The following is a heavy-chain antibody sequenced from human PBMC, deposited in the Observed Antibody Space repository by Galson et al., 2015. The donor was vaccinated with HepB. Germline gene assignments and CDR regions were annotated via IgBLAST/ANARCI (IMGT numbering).Heavy chain of an antibody. D-gene: IGHD6-13*01. J-gene: IGHJ4*02. Sequence: LRLSCAASGFTFSSYAMHWVRQAPGKGLEWVAVISYDGSNKYYADSVKGRFTISRDNSKNTLYLQMNSLRAEDTAVYYCARGAAAGDFDYWGQGTLVTVSS. CDR2: ISYDGSNK. CDR1: GFTFSSYA. V-gene: IGHV3-30-3*01. CDR3: ARGAAAGDFDY.